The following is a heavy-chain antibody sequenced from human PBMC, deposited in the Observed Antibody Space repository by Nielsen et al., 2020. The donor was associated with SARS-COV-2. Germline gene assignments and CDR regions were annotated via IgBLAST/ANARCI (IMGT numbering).Heavy chain of an antibody. V-gene: IGHV4-59*01. CDR1: GGSISSYY. CDR3: AREGDCTKGVCYIRGMDI. Sequence: SETLSLTCTVSGGSISSYYWSWIRQPPGKGLEWIGYIYYSGSTNYNPFLKSRVTISGDTSNNQISLSLKSVTAADTAVYYCAREGDCTKGVCYIRGMDIWGKGTTVTVSP. CDR2: IYYSGST. D-gene: IGHD2-8*01. J-gene: IGHJ6*04.